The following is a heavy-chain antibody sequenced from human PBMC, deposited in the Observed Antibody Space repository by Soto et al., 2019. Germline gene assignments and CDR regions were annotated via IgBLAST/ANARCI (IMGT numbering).Heavy chain of an antibody. Sequence: QVQLVQSGAEVKKPGSSVKVSCKASGGTFISYAISWVRQAPGPGLEWMGAIIPIIGTANYAQKFQGRFTIAADESTSTAYMELSSLRSEDTDVYYCARVCFPTVGIQYYFDYWGQGTLVTVS. CDR1: GGTFISYA. D-gene: IGHD4-17*01. CDR3: ARVCFPTVGIQYYFDY. CDR2: IIPIIGTA. J-gene: IGHJ4*02. V-gene: IGHV1-69*12.